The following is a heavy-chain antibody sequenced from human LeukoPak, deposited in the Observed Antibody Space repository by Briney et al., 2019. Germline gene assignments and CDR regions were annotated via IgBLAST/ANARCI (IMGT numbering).Heavy chain of an antibody. D-gene: IGHD6-6*01. CDR2: ISYDGSNK. J-gene: IGHJ4*02. CDR1: GFTFSSYG. V-gene: IGHV3-30*18. CDR3: AKTPWYSSSQGYFDY. Sequence: PGGSLRLSCAASGFTFSSYGMHWVRQAPGKGLEWVAVISYDGSNKYYADSVKGRFTISRDNPKNTLYLQMNSLRAEDTAVYYCAKTPWYSSSQGYFDYWGQGTLVTVSS.